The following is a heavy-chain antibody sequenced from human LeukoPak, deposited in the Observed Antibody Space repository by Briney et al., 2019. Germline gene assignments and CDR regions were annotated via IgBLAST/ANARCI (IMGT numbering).Heavy chain of an antibody. D-gene: IGHD6-13*01. V-gene: IGHV3-30-3*01. Sequence: GGSLRLSCAASGFTFSSYAMHWVRQAPGKGLEWVAVISYDGSNKYYADSVKGRFTISRDNSKNTLYLQMNSLRAEDTAVYYCARWRVAARPGSSWYEGDYWGQGTLVTVSS. J-gene: IGHJ4*02. CDR1: GFTFSSYA. CDR2: ISYDGSNK. CDR3: ARWRVAARPGSSWYEGDY.